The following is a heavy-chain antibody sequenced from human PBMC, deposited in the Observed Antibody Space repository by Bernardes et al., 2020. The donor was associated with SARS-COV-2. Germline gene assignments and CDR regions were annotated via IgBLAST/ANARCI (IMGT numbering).Heavy chain of an antibody. CDR1: GFTFSSNI. CDR2: ISPLSRDF. Sequence: SLRLSCTASGFTFSSNIFHWVRQAPGKGLEWVSSISPLSRDFYTDSVKGRFTVSRDNAKQTLYLQMNSLRVEDTAVYYCAREKDVNGWYSEGFDIWGQGTLVTISS. D-gene: IGHD6-19*01. CDR3: AREKDVNGWYSEGFDI. J-gene: IGHJ3*02. V-gene: IGHV3-21*01.